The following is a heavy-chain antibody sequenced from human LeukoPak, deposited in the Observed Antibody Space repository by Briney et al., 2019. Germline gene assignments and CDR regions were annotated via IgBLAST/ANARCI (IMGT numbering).Heavy chain of an antibody. D-gene: IGHD6-13*01. J-gene: IGHJ4*02. Sequence: SETLSLTCTVSGGSISSYYWSWIRQPPGKGLEWIGYIYYSGSTNYNPSLKSRVTISVDTSKNQFSLKLSSVTAADTAVYYCARHKPSSSWYIDYWGQGTLVTVSS. CDR1: GGSISSYY. CDR3: ARHKPSSSWYIDY. V-gene: IGHV4-59*08. CDR2: IYYSGST.